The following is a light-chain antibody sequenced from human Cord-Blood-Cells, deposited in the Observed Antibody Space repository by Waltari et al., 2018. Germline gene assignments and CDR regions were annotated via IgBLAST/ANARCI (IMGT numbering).Light chain of an antibody. CDR1: QSVLYSSNNKNY. J-gene: IGKJ1*01. CDR2: WAS. CDR3: QQYYSTPRT. V-gene: IGKV4-1*01. Sequence: DIVMTQSPDSLAVSLCERATINYKSSQSVLYSSNNKNYLAWYQQKPGQPPKLLIYWASTRESGVPDRFSGSGSGTDFTLTISSLQAEDVAVYYCQQYYSTPRTFGQGTKVEIK.